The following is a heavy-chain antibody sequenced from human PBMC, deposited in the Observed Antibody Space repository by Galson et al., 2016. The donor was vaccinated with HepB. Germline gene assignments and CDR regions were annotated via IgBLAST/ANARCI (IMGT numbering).Heavy chain of an antibody. CDR2: IYSGGST. CDR1: GFAVRSNF. J-gene: IGHJ4*02. Sequence: SLRLSCAASGFAVRSNFMAWVRQAPGKGLEWVSLIYSGGSTYYADSVRGRLTISRDISKNTLFLEMLNLRAEDTAVYYCARVQTFYDYTWGTSRPRYFDYWGQGTLVTVSS. V-gene: IGHV3-53*01. CDR3: ARVQTFYDYTWGTSRPRYFDY. D-gene: IGHD3-16*02.